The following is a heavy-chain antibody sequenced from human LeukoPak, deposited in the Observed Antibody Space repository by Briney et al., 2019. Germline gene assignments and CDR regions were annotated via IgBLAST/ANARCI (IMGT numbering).Heavy chain of an antibody. Sequence: SVKVSCKASGGTFSSYAISWVRQAPGQGLEWMGRIIPILGIANYAQKFQGRVTITANKSTSTAYMELSSLRSEDTAVYYCASSMDGYNYFGLDYWGQGTLVTVSS. CDR2: IIPILGIA. J-gene: IGHJ4*02. CDR3: ASSMDGYNYFGLDY. CDR1: GGTFSSYA. D-gene: IGHD5-24*01. V-gene: IGHV1-69*04.